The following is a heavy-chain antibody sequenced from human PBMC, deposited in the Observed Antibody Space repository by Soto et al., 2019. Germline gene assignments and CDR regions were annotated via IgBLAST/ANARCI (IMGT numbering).Heavy chain of an antibody. D-gene: IGHD1-26*01. CDR3: ARDHKWDGMDV. J-gene: IGHJ6*02. CDR1: GGSFSSDSFI. V-gene: IGHV4-31*03. Sequence: SETLSLTCSVSGGSFSSDSFIWSWVRQFPGKGLEWIGCINYSGTTYYNPSLRSRITMSVDTSKNQFSLNLSSVTAADTAVYYCARDHKWDGMDVWGQGTTVTVSS. CDR2: INYSGTT.